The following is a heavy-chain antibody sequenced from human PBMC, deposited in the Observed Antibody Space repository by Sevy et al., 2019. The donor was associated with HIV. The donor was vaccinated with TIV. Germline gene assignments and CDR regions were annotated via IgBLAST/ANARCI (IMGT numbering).Heavy chain of an antibody. CDR3: ARRAVSGYCTNGVCYTDYFDY. J-gene: IGHJ4*02. D-gene: IGHD2-8*01. CDR1: GGSISSSSYY. Sequence: SETLSLTCTVSGGSISSSSYYWGWIRQPPGKGLEWIGSIYYSGSTYYNPSLKSRVTISVDTSKNQFSLKQSSVTAADTAVYYCARRAVSGYCTNGVCYTDYFDYWGQGTLVTVSS. CDR2: IYYSGST. V-gene: IGHV4-39*01.